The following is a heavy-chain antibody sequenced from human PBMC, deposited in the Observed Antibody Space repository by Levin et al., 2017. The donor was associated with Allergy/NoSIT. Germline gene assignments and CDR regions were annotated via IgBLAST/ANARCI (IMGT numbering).Heavy chain of an antibody. J-gene: IGHJ4*02. CDR1: GGSISSGGYS. D-gene: IGHD5-18*01. CDR3: ARVAGYSYGYYFDY. CDR2: IYLSGST. Sequence: PSETLSLTCAVSGGSISSGGYSWSWIRQPPGKGLEWIGNIYLSGSTNDNPSLKSRVTMSVDRSKNQFSLKLSYVTAEDTAVYYCARVAGYSYGYYFDYWGPGTLVTVSS. V-gene: IGHV4-30-2*01.